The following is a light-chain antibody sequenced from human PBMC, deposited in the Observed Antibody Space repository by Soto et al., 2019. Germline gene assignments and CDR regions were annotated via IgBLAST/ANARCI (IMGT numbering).Light chain of an antibody. CDR3: QQYGRT. J-gene: IGKJ2*01. CDR1: QSVNSNY. CDR2: GAS. Sequence: DIVLTQSPGTLSLSPGDRATLSCRASQSVNSNYLARYQQKPGQAPRLLIFGASTRATGISDRFRGSGSGTDFTLTINRLEPEDFAVYYCQQYGRTFGQGTKLEIK. V-gene: IGKV3-20*01.